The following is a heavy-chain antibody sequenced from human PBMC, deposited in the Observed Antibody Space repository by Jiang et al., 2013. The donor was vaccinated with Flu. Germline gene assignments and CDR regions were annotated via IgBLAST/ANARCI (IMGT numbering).Heavy chain of an antibody. J-gene: IGHJ6*02. V-gene: IGHV1-46*01. D-gene: IGHD3-3*01. CDR3: ARDIPSITIFGVDEYYYYYYGMDV. CDR2: INPSGGST. Sequence: MGIINPSGGSTSYAQKFQGRVTMTRDTSTSTVYMELSSLRSEDTAVYYCARDIPSITIFGVDEYYYYYYGMDVWGQGTTVTVSS.